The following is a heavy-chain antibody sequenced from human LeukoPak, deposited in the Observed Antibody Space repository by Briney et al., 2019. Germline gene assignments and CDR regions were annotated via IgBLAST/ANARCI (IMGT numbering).Heavy chain of an antibody. Sequence: GGSLRLSCAASGFTFNNFAMSWVRQAPGKGLEWVSAISGSGGSTYYADSVKGRFTISRDNSKNSLYLQMNSLRAEDTAVYYCAELGITMIGGVWGKGTTVTISS. J-gene: IGHJ6*04. CDR2: ISGSGGST. CDR3: AELGITMIGGV. V-gene: IGHV3-23*01. CDR1: GFTFNNFA. D-gene: IGHD3-10*02.